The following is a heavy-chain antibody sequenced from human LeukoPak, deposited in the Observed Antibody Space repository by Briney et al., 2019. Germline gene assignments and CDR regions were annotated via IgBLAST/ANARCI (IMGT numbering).Heavy chain of an antibody. CDR1: GFTFSNYD. Sequence: PGGSLRLSCAASGFTFSNYDMHWVRQLTGKGLEWVSGIGIAGDTYYIGSVKDRFTISRENAKNSLHLQMNSLRAGDTAVYYCARGGELRSGWFDLWGRGNLVSVSS. CDR3: ARGGELRSGWFDL. D-gene: IGHD3-9*01. CDR2: IGIAGDT. J-gene: IGHJ2*01. V-gene: IGHV3-13*01.